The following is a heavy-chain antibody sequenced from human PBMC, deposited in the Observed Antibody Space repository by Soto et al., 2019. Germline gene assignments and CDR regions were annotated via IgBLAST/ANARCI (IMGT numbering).Heavy chain of an antibody. CDR3: ARHSSGWYGNYYYGMEV. Sequence: SETLSLTCTVSGGSISSSSYYWGWIRQPPGKGLEWIGSIYYSGSTYYNPSLKSRVTISVDTSKNQFSLKLSSVTAADTAVYYCARHSSGWYGNYYYGMEVWGQGTTVTVSS. CDR1: GGSISSSSYY. V-gene: IGHV4-39*01. CDR2: IYYSGST. J-gene: IGHJ6*02. D-gene: IGHD6-19*01.